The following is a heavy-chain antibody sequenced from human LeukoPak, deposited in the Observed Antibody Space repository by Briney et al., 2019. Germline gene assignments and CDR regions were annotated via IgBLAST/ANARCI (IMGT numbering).Heavy chain of an antibody. Sequence: GGSLRLSCAASGFTFSSYAMSWVRQAPGKGLEWVSAISGSGGSTYYADSVKGRFTISRDNSKNTLYLQMNSLRAEGTAVYYCAKAGYCSGGSCLKPLGYWGQGTLVTVSS. D-gene: IGHD2-15*01. V-gene: IGHV3-23*01. CDR1: GFTFSSYA. CDR2: ISGSGGST. CDR3: AKAGYCSGGSCLKPLGY. J-gene: IGHJ4*02.